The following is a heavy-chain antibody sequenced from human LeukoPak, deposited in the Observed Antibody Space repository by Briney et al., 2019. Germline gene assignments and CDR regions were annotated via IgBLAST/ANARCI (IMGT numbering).Heavy chain of an antibody. J-gene: IGHJ4*02. Sequence: GGSLRLSCAASGFIFSGSAIHWVRQASGKGLEWVGRIRSKANNYATSYAASVKGRFTISRDDSTDTAYLQMNSLRAEDTAVYYCAREYYYDSGGDQNADHFDNWGQGTLVTVSS. D-gene: IGHD3-22*01. V-gene: IGHV3-73*01. CDR2: IRSKANNYAT. CDR1: GFIFSGSA. CDR3: AREYYYDSGGDQNADHFDN.